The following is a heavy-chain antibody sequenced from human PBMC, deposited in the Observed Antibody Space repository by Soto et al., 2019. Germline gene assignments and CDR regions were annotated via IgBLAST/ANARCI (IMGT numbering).Heavy chain of an antibody. Sequence: QVQLQESGPGLVKPSQTLSLTCTVSGGSISSGGYYWSWIRQHPGKGLEWIGYIYYSGSTYYNPSLKSRVTISVDTSKNQFSLKLSSVTAADTAVYYCRVVVTNYYGSPGRYYYYYYGMDVWGQGTTVTVSS. CDR2: IYYSGST. CDR1: GGSISSGGYY. V-gene: IGHV4-31*03. J-gene: IGHJ6*02. CDR3: RVVVTNYYGSPGRYYYYYYGMDV. D-gene: IGHD3-10*01.